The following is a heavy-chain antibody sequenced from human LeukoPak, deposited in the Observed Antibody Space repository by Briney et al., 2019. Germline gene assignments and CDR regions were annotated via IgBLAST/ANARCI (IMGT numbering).Heavy chain of an antibody. V-gene: IGHV4-39*07. Sequence: SETLSLTCTVSGGSISSGYNWDWIRQSPGEGLEWIGSVYYSGNTFYNPSLKSRAIISIDTSKSQFSLKLSSMTAADTAVYYCARVEAKVGRPWVPFDHWGQGTLATVSS. CDR2: VYYSGNT. CDR3: ARVEAKVGRPWVPFDH. D-gene: IGHD5-12*01. J-gene: IGHJ4*02. CDR1: GGSISSGYN.